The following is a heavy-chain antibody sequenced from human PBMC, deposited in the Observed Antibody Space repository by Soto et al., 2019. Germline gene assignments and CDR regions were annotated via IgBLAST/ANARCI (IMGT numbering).Heavy chain of an antibody. CDR3: ARGLTGYYYDSSGNLPFDY. J-gene: IGHJ4*02. CDR2: ISAYNGNT. Sequence: QVQLVQSGAEVKKPGASVKVSCKASGYTFTSYGISWVRQAPGQGLEWMGWISAYNGNTNYAQKLQGRVTMTTDTSTSTAYMELRSLRSDDTAVYYCARGLTGYYYDSSGNLPFDYWGQGTLVTVSS. CDR1: GYTFTSYG. D-gene: IGHD3-22*01. V-gene: IGHV1-18*01.